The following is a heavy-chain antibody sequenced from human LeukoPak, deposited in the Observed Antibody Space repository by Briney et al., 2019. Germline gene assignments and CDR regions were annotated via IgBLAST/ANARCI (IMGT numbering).Heavy chain of an antibody. CDR2: ISSSGSTI. Sequence: GGSLRLSCAASRFTFSSYTMSWVRQAPGKGLEWVSYISSSGSTIYYADSVKGRFTISRDNAKNSLYLQMNSLRAEDTAVYYCARDHSSGWYHVVFFDYWGQGTLVTVSS. CDR1: RFTFSSYT. J-gene: IGHJ4*02. V-gene: IGHV3-48*04. D-gene: IGHD6-19*01. CDR3: ARDHSSGWYHVVFFDY.